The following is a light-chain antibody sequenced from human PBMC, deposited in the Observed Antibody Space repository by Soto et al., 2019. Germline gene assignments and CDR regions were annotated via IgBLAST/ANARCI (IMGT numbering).Light chain of an antibody. V-gene: IGLV6-57*04. Sequence: NFMLTQPHSVSESPGKTVTISCTRSSGSIASNYVQWYQQRPGSAPTTVIYEDNQRPSGVPDRFSGSIDSSSNSASLTISGLKIEDEADYFFLSYVSSNHVVFGGGTKLTVL. CDR3: LSYVSSNHVV. CDR1: SGSIASNY. J-gene: IGLJ2*01. CDR2: EDN.